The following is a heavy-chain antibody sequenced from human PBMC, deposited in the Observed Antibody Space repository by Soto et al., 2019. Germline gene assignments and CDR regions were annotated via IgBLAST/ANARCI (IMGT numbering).Heavy chain of an antibody. CDR3: AKDAGLGVLAY. J-gene: IGHJ4*02. V-gene: IGHV3-30*18. CDR1: GFTFSSYG. D-gene: IGHD2-8*01. Sequence: GGSLRLSRAASGFTFSSYGMHWVRQAQGKGLEWVAVISYDGSNKYYADSVKGRFTISRDNSKNTLYLQMNSLRAEDTAVYYCAKDAGLGVLAYWGQGTLVTVSS. CDR2: ISYDGSNK.